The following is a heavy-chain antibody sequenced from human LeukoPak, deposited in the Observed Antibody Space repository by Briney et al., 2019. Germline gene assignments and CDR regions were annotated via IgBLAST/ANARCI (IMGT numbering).Heavy chain of an antibody. Sequence: GGSLRLSCAASGFVVSSNSMNWVRQAPGRGLEWVSVIYTGDSTYYADPVKGRFTISRDNSKNTMYLQMSSLRAEDTALYYCVRDAVRGFYYGMDVWGQGTTVTVSS. CDR2: IYTGDST. CDR3: VRDAVRGFYYGMDV. V-gene: IGHV3-53*01. J-gene: IGHJ6*02. D-gene: IGHD3-10*01. CDR1: GFVVSSNS.